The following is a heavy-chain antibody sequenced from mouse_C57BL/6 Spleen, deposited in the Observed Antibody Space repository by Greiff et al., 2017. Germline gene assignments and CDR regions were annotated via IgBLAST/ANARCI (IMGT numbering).Heavy chain of an antibody. CDR1: GYSITSGYY. CDR2: ISYDGSN. J-gene: IGHJ4*01. D-gene: IGHD2-12*01. CDR3: ASVLRRDAMDY. V-gene: IGHV3-6*01. Sequence: EVHLVESGPGLVKPSQSLSLTCSVTGYSITSGYYWNWIRQFPGNKLEWMGYISYDGSNNYNPSLKNRISITRDTSKNQFFLKLNSVTTEDTATYYCASVLRRDAMDYWGQGTSVTVSS.